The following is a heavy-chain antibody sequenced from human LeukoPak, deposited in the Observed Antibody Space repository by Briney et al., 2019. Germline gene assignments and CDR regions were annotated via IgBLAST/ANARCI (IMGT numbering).Heavy chain of an antibody. D-gene: IGHD1-26*01. CDR2: IYYSGST. CDR1: GGSISSYY. V-gene: IGHV4-59*01. CDR3: ARFSGELGFDY. J-gene: IGHJ4*02. Sequence: SETLSLTCTVSGGSISSYYWSWIRQPPGKGLEWIGYIYYSGSTNYNPPLKSRVTISVDTSKNQFSLKLSSVTAADTAVHYCARFSGELGFDYWGQGTLVTVSS.